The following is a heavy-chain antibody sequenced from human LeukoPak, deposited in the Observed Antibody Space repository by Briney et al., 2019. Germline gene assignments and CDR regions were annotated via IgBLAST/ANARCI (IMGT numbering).Heavy chain of an antibody. CDR1: GFTVSSNY. D-gene: IGHD6-13*01. V-gene: IGHV3-23*01. Sequence: PGGSLRLSCAASGFTVSSNYMSWVRQAPGKGLEWVSAISGSGGSTYYADSVKGRFTISRDNSKNTLYLQMNSLRAEDAAVYYCAKPHSSSWYFDYWGQGTLVTVSS. CDR2: ISGSGGST. J-gene: IGHJ4*02. CDR3: AKPHSSSWYFDY.